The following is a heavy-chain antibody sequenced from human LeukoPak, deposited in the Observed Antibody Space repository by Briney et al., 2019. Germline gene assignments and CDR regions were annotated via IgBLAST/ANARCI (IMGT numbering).Heavy chain of an antibody. Sequence: GGSLRLSCAASGFTFSTYWMSWVRQAPGKGLEWVANTKEDGGEKYYVDSVKGRFTISRDNAENSLYLQMNSLRAEDTAVYYCAKHGEAFWGGYPDYWGQGTLVTVSS. V-gene: IGHV3-7*01. D-gene: IGHD3-3*01. J-gene: IGHJ4*02. CDR2: TKEDGGEK. CDR1: GFTFSTYW. CDR3: AKHGEAFWGGYPDY.